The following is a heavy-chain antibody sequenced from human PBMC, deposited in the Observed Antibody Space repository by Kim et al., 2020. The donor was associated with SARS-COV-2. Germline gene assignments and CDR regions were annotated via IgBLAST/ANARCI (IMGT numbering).Heavy chain of an antibody. V-gene: IGHV4-59*13. Sequence: SETLSLTCTVSGGSISSYYWSWIRQPPGKGLEWIGYIYYSGSTNYNPSLKSRVTISVDTSKNQFSLKLSSVTAADTAVYYCARVVGGPTSGGPFDPWGQGTLVTVSS. J-gene: IGHJ5*02. D-gene: IGHD2-15*01. CDR1: GGSISSYY. CDR2: IYYSGST. CDR3: ARVVGGPTSGGPFDP.